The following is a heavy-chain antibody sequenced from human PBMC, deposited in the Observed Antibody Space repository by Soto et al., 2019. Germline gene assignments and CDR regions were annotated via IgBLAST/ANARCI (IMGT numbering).Heavy chain of an antibody. J-gene: IGHJ3*02. V-gene: IGHV3-9*01. Sequence: EVQLVESGGGLVQPGRSLRLSCAASGFTFDDYAMHWVRQAPGKGLEWVSGISWNSGSIGYADSVKGRFTISRDNAKNALYLQMNSLRAEDTALYYCAKDTQMEVMGAFDIWGQGTMVTVSS. CDR3: AKDTQMEVMGAFDI. D-gene: IGHD3-16*01. CDR2: ISWNSGSI. CDR1: GFTFDDYA.